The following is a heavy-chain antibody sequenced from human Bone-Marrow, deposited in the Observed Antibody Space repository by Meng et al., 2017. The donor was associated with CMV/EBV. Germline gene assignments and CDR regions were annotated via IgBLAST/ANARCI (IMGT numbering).Heavy chain of an antibody. V-gene: IGHV3-53*01. J-gene: IGHJ4*02. CDR1: GFTVSSNY. CDR2: IYSGGST. D-gene: IGHD6-13*01. Sequence: GGSLRLSCAASGFTVSSNYMGWVRQAPGKGLEWVSVIYSGGSTYYADSVKGRFTISRDNSKNTLYLQMNSLRAEDTAVYYCARARLDSSPVYFDYWGQGTLVTVSS. CDR3: ARARLDSSPVYFDY.